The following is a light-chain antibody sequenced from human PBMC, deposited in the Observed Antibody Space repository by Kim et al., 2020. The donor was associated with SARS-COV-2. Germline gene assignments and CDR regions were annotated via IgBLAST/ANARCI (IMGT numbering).Light chain of an antibody. J-gene: IGKJ4*01. CDR1: QGISTG. Sequence: SASVGDRVTITCRASQGISTGLGWYQQAPGKAPKLLIYAASTLQSGVPSRFSGGGSGSDFTLTISSLQPEDFATYYCQQANTFPLTFGGGTKLEIK. CDR3: QQANTFPLT. V-gene: IGKV1-12*01. CDR2: AAS.